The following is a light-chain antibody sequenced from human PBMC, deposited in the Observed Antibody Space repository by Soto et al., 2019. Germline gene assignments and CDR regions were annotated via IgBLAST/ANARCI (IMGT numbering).Light chain of an antibody. Sequence: EIVMTQSPATLSVSPGERATFSCRASQSVSSNLAWYQQKPGQAPRLLIYGASNRATGIPARFSGSGSGTDFTLTISRLEPEDFAVYYCQQYGSSPPITFGQGTRLEIK. V-gene: IGKV3-20*01. CDR1: QSVSSN. J-gene: IGKJ5*01. CDR2: GAS. CDR3: QQYGSSPPIT.